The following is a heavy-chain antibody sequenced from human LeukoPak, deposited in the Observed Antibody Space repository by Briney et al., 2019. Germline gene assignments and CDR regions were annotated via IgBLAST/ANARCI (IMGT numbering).Heavy chain of an antibody. Sequence: GGSLRLSCAASGFTVFNYWMSWVRQAPGKGLEWVANINLDGSQKYHVDSLKGRFTISRDNAKNSLYLQMNSLRAEDTAVYYCATRGADSSGWQAGLYYYMDVWGKGTTVTISS. CDR2: INLDGSQK. J-gene: IGHJ6*03. CDR1: GFTVFNYW. V-gene: IGHV3-7*01. D-gene: IGHD6-19*01. CDR3: ATRGADSSGWQAGLYYYMDV.